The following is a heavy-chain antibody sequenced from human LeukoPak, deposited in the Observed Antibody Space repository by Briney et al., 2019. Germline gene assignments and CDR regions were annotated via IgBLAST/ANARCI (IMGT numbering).Heavy chain of an antibody. D-gene: IGHD2-2*01. J-gene: IGHJ3*02. CDR1: GFTFDDYA. CDR2: ISWNSGSI. Sequence: RSLRLSCAASGFTFDDYAMHWVRQAPGKGLEWVSGISWNSGSIGYADSVKGRFTISRDNAKNSLYLQMNSLRAEDTALYYCAKDRRVVPAAMVSAFDIWGQGTMVTVSS. CDR3: AKDRRVVPAAMVSAFDI. V-gene: IGHV3-9*01.